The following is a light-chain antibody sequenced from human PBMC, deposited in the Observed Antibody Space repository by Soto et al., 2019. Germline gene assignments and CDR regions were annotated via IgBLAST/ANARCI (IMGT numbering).Light chain of an antibody. CDR3: SSSNSSSTTSV. CDR1: SSDVGGYNY. Sequence: QSALTQPASVSGSPGQSITISCTGTSSDVGGYNYVSWYQQHPGKAPKLMIYDVSNRPSGVSNRFSGSKSGNTASLTISGLQAEDEADYYCSSSNSSSTTSVFGTGTKVTVL. J-gene: IGLJ1*01. CDR2: DVS. V-gene: IGLV2-14*01.